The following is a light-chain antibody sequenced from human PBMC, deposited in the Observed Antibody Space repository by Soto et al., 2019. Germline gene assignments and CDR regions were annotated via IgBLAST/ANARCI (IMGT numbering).Light chain of an antibody. V-gene: IGLV2-14*01. Sequence: QSVLTQPASVSGSPGQSITISCTGTSSDVGGYNYVSWYQQHPGKAPKLMIYEVSNRPSGVSNRFSGSKSGNTASLTISGLQAEDEADYYCSSYISSSTFVVFGGGTKVTVL. CDR2: EVS. CDR3: SSYISSSTFVV. J-gene: IGLJ2*01. CDR1: SSDVGGYNY.